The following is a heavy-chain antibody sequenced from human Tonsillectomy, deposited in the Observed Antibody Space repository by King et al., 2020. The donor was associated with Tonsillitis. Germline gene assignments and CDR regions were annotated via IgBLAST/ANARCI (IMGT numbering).Heavy chain of an antibody. CDR1: GFTFNPYS. CDR2: IRSGSSHR. D-gene: IGHD3-10*01. CDR3: ARESSDAGWFDP. J-gene: IGHJ5*02. V-gene: IGHV3-21*06. Sequence: QLVESGGGLVKPGGSLRLSCAASGFTFNPYSMNWVRQAPGKGLEWVSFIRSGSSHRYYADSVTGRFTISRDSAKNSLYLQMNSLRAEDTAVYYCARESSDAGWFDPWGQGTLVTVSS.